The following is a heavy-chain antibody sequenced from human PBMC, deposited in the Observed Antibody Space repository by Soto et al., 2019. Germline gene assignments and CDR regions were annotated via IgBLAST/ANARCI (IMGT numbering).Heavy chain of an antibody. J-gene: IGHJ5*02. V-gene: IGHV3-33*01. CDR1: GVPFSSYG. D-gene: IGHD2-15*01. Sequence: GVFLSLSCSVSGVPFSSYGMHWVRPAPGKGLGWVAVIWYDGSNKYYADSVKGRFTISRDNSKNTLYLQMNSLRAEDTAVYYGARGYCSGGSCFNWFDPWGQGTLVTFSS. CDR3: ARGYCSGGSCFNWFDP. CDR2: IWYDGSNK.